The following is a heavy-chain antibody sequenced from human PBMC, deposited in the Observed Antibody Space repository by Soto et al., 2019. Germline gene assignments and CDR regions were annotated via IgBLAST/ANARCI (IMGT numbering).Heavy chain of an antibody. J-gene: IGHJ6*03. CDR3: AGGPGPAAPYYYYYYYMDV. Sequence: GGSLRLSCAASGFTFSSYGMHWVRQAPGKGLEWVAVIWYDGSNKYYADSVKGRFTISRDNSKNTLYLQMNSLRAEDTAVYYCAGGPGPAAPYYYYYYYMDVWGKGTTVTVSS. V-gene: IGHV3-33*01. CDR2: IWYDGSNK. D-gene: IGHD2-2*01. CDR1: GFTFSSYG.